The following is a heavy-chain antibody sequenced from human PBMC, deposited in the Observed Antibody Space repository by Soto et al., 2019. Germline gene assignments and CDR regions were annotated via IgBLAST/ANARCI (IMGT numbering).Heavy chain of an antibody. CDR2: IDWDDDE. J-gene: IGHJ5*02. CDR1: GFSLTTSGMS. CDR3: ARTIGYLHNWFDP. V-gene: IGHV2-70*11. D-gene: IGHD3-22*01. Sequence: SGPTLVNPTQTLTLTCTFSGFSLTTSGMSVSWIRQPPGKALEWLARIDWDDDEYYNTSLRTRLTISKDTSKNQVVLTMTNMDPVDSATYFCARTIGYLHNWFDPWGQGSLVTVS.